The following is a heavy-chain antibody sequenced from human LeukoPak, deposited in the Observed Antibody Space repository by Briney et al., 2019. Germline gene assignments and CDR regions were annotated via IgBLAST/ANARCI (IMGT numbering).Heavy chain of an antibody. V-gene: IGHV3-21*01. J-gene: IGHJ4*02. CDR1: GFTFSSYS. CDR2: ISSSSSYI. CDR3: ARGPHSAAAPLDY. D-gene: IGHD6-13*01. Sequence: GGSLRLSCAASGFTFSSYSMNWVRQAPGKGLEWGSSISSSSSYIYYADSVKGRFTISRDNAKNSLYLQMNSLRAEDTAVYYCARGPHSAAAPLDYWGQGTLVTVSS.